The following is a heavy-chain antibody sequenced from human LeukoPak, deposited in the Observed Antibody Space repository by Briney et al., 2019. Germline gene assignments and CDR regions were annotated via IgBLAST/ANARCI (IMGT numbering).Heavy chain of an antibody. CDR3: ARDQVARIAAAGTTDY. CDR1: GYTFTSYG. V-gene: IGHV1-18*01. D-gene: IGHD6-13*01. Sequence: ASVKVSCKASGYTFTSYGISWVRQAPGQGLEWMGWISAYNGNTNYAQKLQGRVTMTTDTSTNTAYMELRSLRSDDTAVYYCARDQVARIAAAGTTDYWGQGTLVTVSS. J-gene: IGHJ4*02. CDR2: ISAYNGNT.